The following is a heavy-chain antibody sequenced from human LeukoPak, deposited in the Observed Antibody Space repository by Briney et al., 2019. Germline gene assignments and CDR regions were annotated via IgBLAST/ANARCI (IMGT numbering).Heavy chain of an antibody. CDR1: GYTFTSYG. D-gene: IGHD3-10*01. CDR2: IIPIFGTA. V-gene: IGHV1-69*13. CDR3: ARDSYGSGSYYNEWFDP. J-gene: IGHJ5*02. Sequence: ASVKVSCAASGYTFTSYGISWVRQAPGQGLEWMGGIIPIFGTANYAQKFQGRVTITADESTSTAYMELSSLRSEDTAVYYCARDSYGSGSYYNEWFDPWGQGTLVTVSS.